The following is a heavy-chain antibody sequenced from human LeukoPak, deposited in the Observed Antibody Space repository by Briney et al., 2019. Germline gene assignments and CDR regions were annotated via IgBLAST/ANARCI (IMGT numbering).Heavy chain of an antibody. V-gene: IGHV3-21*01. CDR3: ARDLFGDYVFDY. Sequence: GGSLRLSCAASGFTFSSYSMNWVRQAPGKGLEWVSSISSSSSYIYYADSVKGRFTISRDNAKNSLYLQINSLRAEDTAVYYCARDLFGDYVFDYWGQGTLVTVSS. J-gene: IGHJ4*02. D-gene: IGHD4-17*01. CDR1: GFTFSSYS. CDR2: ISSSSSYI.